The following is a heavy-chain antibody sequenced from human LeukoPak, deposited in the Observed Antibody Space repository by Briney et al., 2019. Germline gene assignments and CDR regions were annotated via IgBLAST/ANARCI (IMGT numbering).Heavy chain of an antibody. Sequence: LSLTCTVSGGSISSSSYYWGWIRQPPGKGLEWLAYISTSASSIDYADSVKGRFTVSRDNGKNSPFLQMNSLRAEDTAIYYCVRVKGGWLGEKTYDYLGQGTLVTVSP. CDR2: ISTSASSI. CDR1: GGSISSSSYY. D-gene: IGHD5-24*01. CDR3: VRVKGGWLGEKTYDY. J-gene: IGHJ4*02. V-gene: IGHV3-11*01.